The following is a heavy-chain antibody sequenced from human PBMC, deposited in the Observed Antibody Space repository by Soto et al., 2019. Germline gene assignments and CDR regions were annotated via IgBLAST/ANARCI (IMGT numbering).Heavy chain of an antibody. CDR1: GGSISSSSYY. D-gene: IGHD6-13*01. V-gene: IGHV4-39*01. Sequence: SETLSLTCTVSGGSISSSSYYWGWIRQPPGKGLEWIGSIYYSGSTYYNPSLKSRVTISVDTSKNQFSLKLSSVTAADTAVYYCARLSPPSAAGTYDAFDIWGQGTMVTVSS. J-gene: IGHJ3*02. CDR2: IYYSGST. CDR3: ARLSPPSAAGTYDAFDI.